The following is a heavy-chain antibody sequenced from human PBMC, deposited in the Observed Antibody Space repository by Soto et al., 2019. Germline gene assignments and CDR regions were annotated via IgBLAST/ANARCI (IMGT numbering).Heavy chain of an antibody. V-gene: IGHV3-23*01. J-gene: IGHJ4*02. CDR2: LGGTGGRA. D-gene: IGHD3-9*01. CDR3: AKADRPYYEILTGPDY. Sequence: EVQLLESGGGLVQPGGSLRLSCAASGFTFSSYAMCWVRQAPGKGLEWVSALGGTGGRAYYADSVKGRFTVSRDNSRNTLFLQMNSLRVEYTAIYYCAKADRPYYEILTGPDYWGQGTLVTVSS. CDR1: GFTFSSYA.